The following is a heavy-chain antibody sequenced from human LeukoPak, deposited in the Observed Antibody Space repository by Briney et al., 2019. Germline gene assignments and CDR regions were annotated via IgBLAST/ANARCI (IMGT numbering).Heavy chain of an antibody. CDR2: ISGSGGST. V-gene: IGHV3-23*01. J-gene: IGHJ3*02. CDR1: GGSISSSSYY. D-gene: IGHD2-21*02. CDR3: AKDSRWDGYSGAFDR. Sequence: ETLSLTCTVSGGSISSSSYYWGWIRQPPGKGLEWVSSISGSGGSTYYADSVKGRFTISRDNSWNTLYLQMNSLRAEDTAVYYCAKDSRWDGYSGAFDRWGQGTMVTVSS.